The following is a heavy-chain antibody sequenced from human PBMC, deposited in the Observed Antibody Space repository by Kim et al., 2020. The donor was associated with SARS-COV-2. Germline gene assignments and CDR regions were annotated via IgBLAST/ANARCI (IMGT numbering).Heavy chain of an antibody. CDR2: ISSSSSYI. J-gene: IGHJ5*02. CDR1: GFTFSSYS. Sequence: GGSLRLSCAASGFTFSSYSMNWVRQAPGKGLEWVSSISSSSSYIYYADSVKGRFTISRDNAKNSLYLQMNSLRAEDTAVYYCARDGVLRFLEGQIPQGWFDPWGQGTLVTVSS. D-gene: IGHD3-3*01. V-gene: IGHV3-21*01. CDR3: ARDGVLRFLEGQIPQGWFDP.